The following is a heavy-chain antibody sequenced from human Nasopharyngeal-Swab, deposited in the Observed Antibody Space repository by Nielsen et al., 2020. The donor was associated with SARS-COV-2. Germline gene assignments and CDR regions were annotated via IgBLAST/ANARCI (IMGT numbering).Heavy chain of an antibody. CDR1: GYTFTSYA. CDR2: INAGNGNT. J-gene: IGHJ4*02. V-gene: IGHV1-3*01. D-gene: IGHD3-10*01. Sequence: ASVTVSCKASGYTFTSYAMHWVRQAPGQRLEWMGWINAGNGNTKYSQKFQGRVTITRDTSASTAYMELSSLRSEDTAVYYCARDRIDSGFDYWGQGTLVTVSS. CDR3: ARDRIDSGFDY.